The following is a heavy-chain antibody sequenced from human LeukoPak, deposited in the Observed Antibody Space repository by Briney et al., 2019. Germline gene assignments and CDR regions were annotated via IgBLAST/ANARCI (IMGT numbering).Heavy chain of an antibody. CDR3: ARGPRLLDGYILPFDY. V-gene: IGHV3-48*03. J-gene: IGHJ4*02. D-gene: IGHD5-24*01. CDR1: GFTFSSYE. Sequence: GGSLRLSCAASGFTFSSYEMNWVRQAPGKGLEWVSYISSSGSTIYYADSVKGRFTISRDNAKNSLYLQMNSLRAGDTAVYYCARGPRLLDGYILPFDYWGQGTLVTVSS. CDR2: ISSSGSTI.